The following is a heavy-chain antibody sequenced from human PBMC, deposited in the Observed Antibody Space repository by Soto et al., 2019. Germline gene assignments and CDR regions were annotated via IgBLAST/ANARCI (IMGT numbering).Heavy chain of an antibody. D-gene: IGHD3-3*01. CDR1: GYTFTSYA. Sequence: ASVKVSCKASGYTFTSYAMHWVRQAPGQRLEWMGWINDGNGNTKYSQKFQGRVTITRDTSASTAYMELSSLRSEDTAVYYCARSSVIIKIDYWGQGTLVTVSS. J-gene: IGHJ4*02. CDR3: ARSSVIIKIDY. V-gene: IGHV1-3*01. CDR2: INDGNGNT.